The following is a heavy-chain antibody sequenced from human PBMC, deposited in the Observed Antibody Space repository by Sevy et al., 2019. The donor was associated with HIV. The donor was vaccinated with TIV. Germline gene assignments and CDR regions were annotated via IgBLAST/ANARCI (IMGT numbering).Heavy chain of an antibody. V-gene: IGHV3-7*01. CDR3: ARALAAAASS. J-gene: IGHJ5*02. Sequence: GGSLRLSCAASGFTFSAYWMHWVRQAPGKGREWVANINLGGSEKYYVDSVKGRFPISRDNAKNSLFLQMNSLRAEDTAVYYCARALAAAASSWGQGALVTVSS. D-gene: IGHD6-13*01. CDR2: INLGGSEK. CDR1: GFTFSAYW.